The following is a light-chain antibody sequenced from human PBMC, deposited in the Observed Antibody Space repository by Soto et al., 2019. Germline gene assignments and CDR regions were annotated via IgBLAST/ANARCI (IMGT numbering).Light chain of an antibody. CDR3: QQRSNWPLIT. CDR2: GAS. Sequence: EIVMTQSLAALSVSQGERATLSCRASQSVSSNYLAWYQQKPGQAPRLLIYGASSRATGIPDRFSGSGSGTEFTLTISSLEPEDFAFYYCQQRSNWPLITFAQGARPE. CDR1: QSVSSNY. J-gene: IGKJ5*01. V-gene: IGKV3D-20*02.